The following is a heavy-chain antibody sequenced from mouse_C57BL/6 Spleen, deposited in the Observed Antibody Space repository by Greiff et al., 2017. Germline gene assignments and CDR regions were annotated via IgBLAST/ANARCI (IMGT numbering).Heavy chain of an antibody. Sequence: QVQLQQPGAELVKPGASVKLSCKASGYTFTSYLMHWVKQRPGRGLEWIGRIDPNSGGTKYNEKFKSKATLTVDKPSSTAYMPLSSLTSEDSAVYDCARWDGYDDGYFDYWGQGTTLTVAS. CDR2: IDPNSGGT. CDR1: GYTFTSYL. J-gene: IGHJ2*01. D-gene: IGHD2-2*01. V-gene: IGHV1-72*01. CDR3: ARWDGYDDGYFDY.